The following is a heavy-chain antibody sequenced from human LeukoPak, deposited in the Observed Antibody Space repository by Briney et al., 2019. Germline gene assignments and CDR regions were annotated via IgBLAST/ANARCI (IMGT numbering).Heavy chain of an antibody. V-gene: IGHV1-18*04. CDR3: AREEPYYYFDY. D-gene: IGHD1-26*01. CDR2: ISAYNGNT. CDR1: GCTFTIYG. Sequence: ASVTVSFKASGCTFTIYGISWVRQAPGQGLEWMGWISAYNGNTNYTQKLQGRVTMTTDTSTSTAYMELRSLRSDDTAVYYCAREEPYYYFDYWGQGTLVTVSS. J-gene: IGHJ4*02.